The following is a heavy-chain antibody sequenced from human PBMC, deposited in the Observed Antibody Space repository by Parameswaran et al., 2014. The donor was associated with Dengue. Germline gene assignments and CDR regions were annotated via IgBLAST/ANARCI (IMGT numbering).Heavy chain of an antibody. CDR2: ISSSGSSI. CDR3: ARGCSSTSCSYYYYYYMDV. D-gene: IGHD2-2*01. Sequence: KWIRQPPGKGLEWVSYISSSGSSINYADSVKGRFTISRDNAKDSLYLQMNSLRAEDTAVYYCARGCSSTSCSYYYYYYMDVWGKGPRSPSP. J-gene: IGHJ6*03. V-gene: IGHV3-48*03.